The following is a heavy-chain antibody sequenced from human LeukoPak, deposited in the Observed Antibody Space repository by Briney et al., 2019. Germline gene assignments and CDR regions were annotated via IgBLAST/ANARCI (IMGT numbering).Heavy chain of an antibody. J-gene: IGHJ4*02. D-gene: IGHD6-13*01. Sequence: PGGSLRLSCAASGFTFSSYGMHWVRQAPGKGLEWVAVISYDGSNKYYADSVKGRFTISRDNSKNTLYLQMNSLRAEDTAVYYCAEDRRALYSIAAAGTFDYWGQGTLVTVSS. CDR2: ISYDGSNK. CDR3: AEDRRALYSIAAAGTFDY. CDR1: GFTFSSYG. V-gene: IGHV3-30*18.